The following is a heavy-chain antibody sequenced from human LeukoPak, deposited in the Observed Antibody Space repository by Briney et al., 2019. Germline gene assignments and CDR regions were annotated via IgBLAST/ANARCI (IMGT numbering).Heavy chain of an antibody. V-gene: IGHV4-59*01. CDR3: ARGRGSSSGSYGY. CDR1: GGSISPYY. J-gene: IGHJ4*02. D-gene: IGHD1-26*01. CDR2: IYYSGTT. Sequence: PSETLSLTCTVSGGSISPYYWSWIRQPPGKGLEWIGHIYYSGTTSYNPSLKSRVTISLDTSKNQFSLKLTSVTAADTAVYYCARGRGSSSGSYGYWGQETLVTVSS.